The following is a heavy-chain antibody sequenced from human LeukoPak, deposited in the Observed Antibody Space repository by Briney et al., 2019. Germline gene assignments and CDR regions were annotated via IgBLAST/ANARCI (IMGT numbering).Heavy chain of an antibody. CDR2: IYYSGNT. V-gene: IGHV4-31*03. CDR1: GGSISSGGYY. D-gene: IGHD2-2*01. CDR3: ARGYCTSSSCFARHWFDP. Sequence: KPSQTLSPTCTVSGGSISSGGYYWSWIRQHPGKGLEWIGYIYYSGNTYYNPSLKSRVTISVDTSKNQFSLKLSSVTAADTAVYYCARGYCTSSSCFARHWFDPWGQGTLVTVSS. J-gene: IGHJ5*02.